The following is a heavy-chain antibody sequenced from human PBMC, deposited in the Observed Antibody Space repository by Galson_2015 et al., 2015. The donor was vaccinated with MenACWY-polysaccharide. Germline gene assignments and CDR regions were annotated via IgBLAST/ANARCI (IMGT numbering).Heavy chain of an antibody. CDR3: ARVGYYDSSGYSLNAFDI. D-gene: IGHD3-22*01. V-gene: IGHV1-8*01. CDR1: GYTFISYD. Sequence: SVKVSCKASGYTFISYDFNWVRQATGQGLEWMGWMNPNSGNTGYAQKFQGRVTMTRNTSISTAYMELSSLRSEDTAVYYCARVGYYDSSGYSLNAFDIWGQWTMVTVSS. CDR2: MNPNSGNT. J-gene: IGHJ3*02.